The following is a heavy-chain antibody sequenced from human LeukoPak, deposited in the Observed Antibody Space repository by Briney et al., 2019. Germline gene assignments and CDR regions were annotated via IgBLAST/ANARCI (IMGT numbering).Heavy chain of an antibody. V-gene: IGHV3-30*02. CDR1: GFIFSDYG. Sequence: GGSLRLSCAASGFIFSDYGMHWVRQAPGKGREWVTFIRYDGSNKYYADSVKGRFTISRDNSKNILYLQMNSLSSEDTAVYYCAKEGTASKPSDLDYWGQGTLVTVSS. D-gene: IGHD1/OR15-1a*01. J-gene: IGHJ4*02. CDR2: IRYDGSNK. CDR3: AKEGTASKPSDLDY.